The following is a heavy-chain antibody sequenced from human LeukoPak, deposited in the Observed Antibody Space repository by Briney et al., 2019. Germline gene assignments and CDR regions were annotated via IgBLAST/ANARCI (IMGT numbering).Heavy chain of an antibody. Sequence: PGGSLRLSCAASGFTFSSYSMNWVRQAPGKGLEWVSSISSSSSYIYYADSVKGRFTISRDNAKNSLYLQMNSLRAEDTAVYYCARDLIPRYFDWFPQDYWGQGTLVTVSS. CDR3: ARDLIPRYFDWFPQDY. J-gene: IGHJ4*02. CDR2: ISSSSSYI. V-gene: IGHV3-21*01. D-gene: IGHD3-9*01. CDR1: GFTFSSYS.